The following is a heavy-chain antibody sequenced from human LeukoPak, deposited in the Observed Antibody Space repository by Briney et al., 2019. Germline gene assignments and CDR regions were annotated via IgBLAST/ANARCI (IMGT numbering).Heavy chain of an antibody. J-gene: IGHJ5*02. V-gene: IGHV1-18*01. Sequence: ASVKVSFKASGYSFSSYGISWVRQAPGQGLEWMGWISVYNGNTNYAQNLQGRVTMTTDTSTSTAYMELRSLRSDDTAVYYCARVYTSRFDPWGQGTLVTVSS. CDR2: ISVYNGNT. CDR1: GYSFSSYG. CDR3: ARVYTSRFDP. D-gene: IGHD1-1*01.